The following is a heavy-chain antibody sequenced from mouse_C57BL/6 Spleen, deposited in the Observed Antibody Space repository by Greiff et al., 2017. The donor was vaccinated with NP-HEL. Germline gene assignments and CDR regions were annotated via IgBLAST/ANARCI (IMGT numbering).Heavy chain of an antibody. CDR1: GYTFTSYW. D-gene: IGHD1-1*01. CDR3: TRTYGSSSYYAMDY. Sequence: VQLQQSGTVLARPGASVKMSCKTSGYTFTSYWMHWVKHRPGPGLEWIGAIYPGNSDTSYNQKFKGKAKLTAVTSASTAYMELSSLTNEDSAVYYCTRTYGSSSYYAMDYWGQGTSVTVSS. J-gene: IGHJ4*01. V-gene: IGHV1-5*01. CDR2: IYPGNSDT.